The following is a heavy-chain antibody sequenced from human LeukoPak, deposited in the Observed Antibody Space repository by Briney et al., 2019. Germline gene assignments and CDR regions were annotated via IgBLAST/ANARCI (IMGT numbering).Heavy chain of an antibody. Sequence: GGSLRLSCAASGFTFSSYGMHWVRQAPGKGLEWVAVISYDGSNKYYADSVKGRFTISRDNSKNTLYLQMNSLRAEDTAVYYCAKFARLLDFDPWGQGTLVTVSS. CDR3: AKFARLLDFDP. V-gene: IGHV3-30*18. J-gene: IGHJ5*02. CDR2: ISYDGSNK. CDR1: GFTFSSYG. D-gene: IGHD2-15*01.